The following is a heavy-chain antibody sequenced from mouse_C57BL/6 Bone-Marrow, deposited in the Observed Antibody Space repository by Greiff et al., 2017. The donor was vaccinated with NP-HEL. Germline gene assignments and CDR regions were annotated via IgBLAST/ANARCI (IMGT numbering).Heavy chain of an antibody. CDR3: ARRNDYAYYYAMDY. CDR2: ISNGGGST. Sequence: EVMLVESGGGLVQPGGSLKLSCAASGFTFSDYYMYWVRQTPEKRLEWVAYISNGGGSTYYPDTVKGRFTISRDNAKNTLYLQMSRLKSEDTAMYYCARRNDYAYYYAMDYWGQGTSVTVSS. V-gene: IGHV5-12*01. J-gene: IGHJ4*01. CDR1: GFTFSDYY. D-gene: IGHD2-4*01.